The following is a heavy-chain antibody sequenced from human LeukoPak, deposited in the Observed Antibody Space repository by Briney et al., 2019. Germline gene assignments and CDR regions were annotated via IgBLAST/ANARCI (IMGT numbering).Heavy chain of an antibody. D-gene: IGHD6-6*01. CDR3: ATMGSSSSQPLDY. V-gene: IGHV4-38-2*02. CDR1: DYSITNGRY. Sequence: PSETLSLICTVSDYSITNGRYWGWIRPPPGRVLEWIGTVNHNGGTYNNPSLKSRLTISVDTSRSQFSLKLSSVTAADTAVYYCATMGSSSSQPLDYWGQGTLVTVSS. CDR2: VNHNGGT. J-gene: IGHJ4*02.